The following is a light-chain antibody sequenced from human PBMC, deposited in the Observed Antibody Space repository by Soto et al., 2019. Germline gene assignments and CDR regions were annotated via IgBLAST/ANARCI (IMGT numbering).Light chain of an antibody. CDR3: QQHSNFSIT. Sequence: EIVLTQSPATLSLSPGERATLSCRASQSVSSYLAWYQQKPGQAPRLLIYDASNRATGIPARFSGSGSGTDFTLTISSLEPEDFAVYYCQQHSNFSITFGQGTRLEIK. J-gene: IGKJ5*01. CDR1: QSVSSY. V-gene: IGKV3-11*01. CDR2: DAS.